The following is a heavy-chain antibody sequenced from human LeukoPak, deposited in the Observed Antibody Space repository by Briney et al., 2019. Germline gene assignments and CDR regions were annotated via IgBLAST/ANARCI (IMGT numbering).Heavy chain of an antibody. D-gene: IGHD3-3*01. V-gene: IGHV3-48*04. CDR3: ARAYDFWSGYPNWFDP. Sequence: EPGGSLRLSCAASGFTFSSYSMNWVRQAPGKGLEWVSYISSSSSTIYYADSVKGRFTISRDNAKNSLYLQMNSLRAEDTAVYYCARAYDFWSGYPNWFDPWGQGTLVTVSS. CDR1: GFTFSSYS. J-gene: IGHJ5*02. CDR2: ISSSSSTI.